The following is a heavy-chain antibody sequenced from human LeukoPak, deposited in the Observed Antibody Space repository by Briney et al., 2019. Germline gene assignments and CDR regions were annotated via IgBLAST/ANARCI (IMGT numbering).Heavy chain of an antibody. V-gene: IGHV1-18*01. CDR2: ISVYNGNT. Sequence: ASVKVSCKASGYTCTNYGISWVRQAPGQGLEWMGWISVYNGNTNYAQKFQGRVTMTTDTSTNTAYMELRSLRSDDTAMYYCARSTLQLWSPYYYMDVWGKGTTVTVSS. CDR3: ARSTLQLWSPYYYMDV. D-gene: IGHD5-18*01. J-gene: IGHJ6*03. CDR1: GYTCTNYG.